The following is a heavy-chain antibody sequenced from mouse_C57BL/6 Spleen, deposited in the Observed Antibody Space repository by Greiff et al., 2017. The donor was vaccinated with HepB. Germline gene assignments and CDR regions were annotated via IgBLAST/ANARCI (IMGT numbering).Heavy chain of an antibody. Sequence: EVQLQQSGPELVKPGASVKISCKASGYSFTGYYMNWVKQSPEKSLEWIGEINPSTGGTTYNQKFKAKATLTVDKSSSTAYMQLKSLTSEDSAVYYCARSGVTTVDFDYWGQGTTLTVSS. J-gene: IGHJ2*01. D-gene: IGHD1-1*01. V-gene: IGHV1-42*01. CDR1: GYSFTGYY. CDR2: INPSTGGT. CDR3: ARSGVTTVDFDY.